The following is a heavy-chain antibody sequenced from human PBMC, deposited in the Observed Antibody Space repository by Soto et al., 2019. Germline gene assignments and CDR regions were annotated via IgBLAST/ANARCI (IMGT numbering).Heavy chain of an antibody. Sequence: QVQLQQWGAGLLKPSETRSLTCAVYGGSFSGYYWSWIRQPPGKGLEWIGQINHSGSTNYNPSLKGRLTISVDTSKIQFSLKLSSVTAAATAVYYCARAAPRYCSGGSCYSGGDYWGQGTLVTVSS. CDR1: GGSFSGYY. V-gene: IGHV4-34*01. J-gene: IGHJ4*02. CDR3: ARAAPRYCSGGSCYSGGDY. CDR2: INHSGST. D-gene: IGHD2-15*01.